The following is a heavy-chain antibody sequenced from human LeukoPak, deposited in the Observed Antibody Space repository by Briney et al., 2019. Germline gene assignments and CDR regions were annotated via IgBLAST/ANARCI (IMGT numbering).Heavy chain of an antibody. CDR3: AIGPGGLFDY. D-gene: IGHD4-23*01. Sequence: GGSLRLSCAASGFTFSSYSMNWVRQAPGKGLEWVSYISSSSSTIYYADSVKGRFTISRDNAKNSLYLQVSSLRAEDTAVYYCAIGPGGLFDYWGQGTLVTVSS. V-gene: IGHV3-48*01. CDR1: GFTFSSYS. CDR2: ISSSSSTI. J-gene: IGHJ4*02.